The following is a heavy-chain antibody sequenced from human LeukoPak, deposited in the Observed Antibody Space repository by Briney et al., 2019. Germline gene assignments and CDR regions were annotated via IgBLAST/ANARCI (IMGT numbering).Heavy chain of an antibody. D-gene: IGHD1-26*01. CDR3: ARAWDVGATPAAGYFQH. CDR1: GFTFSSYA. V-gene: IGHV3-30-3*01. Sequence: GGSLRLSCAASGFTFSSYAMHWVRQAPGKGLEWVAVISYDGSNKYYADSVKGRFTISRDNSKNTLYLQMNSLRAEDTAVYYCARAWDVGATPAAGYFQHWGQGTLVTVSS. J-gene: IGHJ1*01. CDR2: ISYDGSNK.